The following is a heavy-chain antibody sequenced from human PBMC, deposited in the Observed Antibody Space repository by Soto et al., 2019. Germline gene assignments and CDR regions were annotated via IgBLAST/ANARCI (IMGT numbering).Heavy chain of an antibody. CDR2: TSYDGSNK. Sequence: GGSLRLSCAASGFTFSSYAMHWVRQAPGKGLEWVAVTSYDGSNKYYADSVKGRFTISRDNSKNTLFLQMNTLGAEDTAVYYCARTKSVYCNGDNCYSISNFDYWGQGTRVTVSS. V-gene: IGHV3-30-3*01. CDR1: GFTFSSYA. CDR3: ARTKSVYCNGDNCYSISNFDY. J-gene: IGHJ4*02. D-gene: IGHD2-15*01.